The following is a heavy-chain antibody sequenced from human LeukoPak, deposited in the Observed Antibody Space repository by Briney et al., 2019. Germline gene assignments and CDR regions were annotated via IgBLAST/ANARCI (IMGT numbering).Heavy chain of an antibody. V-gene: IGHV4-59*01. D-gene: IGHD3-10*01. Sequence: SETLSLTCTVSGGSINTYYWSWIRQPPGKGLEWIGYMYYSGCTNYSPSLKSRITISVDTAKKQISLNLTSVTAADTGVYYCAASISRWHWFDPWGQGTLVTVSS. J-gene: IGHJ5*01. CDR1: GGSINTYY. CDR3: AASISRWHWFDP. CDR2: MYYSGCT.